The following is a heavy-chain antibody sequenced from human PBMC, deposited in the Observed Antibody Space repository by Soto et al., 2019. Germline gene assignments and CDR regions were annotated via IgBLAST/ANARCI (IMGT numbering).Heavy chain of an antibody. Sequence: GGSLRLSCAASGFTFSSYGMHWVRQAPGKGLEWVAVIWYDGSNKYYADSVKGRFTISGDNSKNTLYLQMNSLRAEDTAVYYCASQTQQLVTRVYYYYMDVWGKGTTVTVSS. CDR3: ASQTQQLVTRVYYYYMDV. V-gene: IGHV3-33*01. D-gene: IGHD6-13*01. CDR1: GFTFSSYG. J-gene: IGHJ6*03. CDR2: IWYDGSNK.